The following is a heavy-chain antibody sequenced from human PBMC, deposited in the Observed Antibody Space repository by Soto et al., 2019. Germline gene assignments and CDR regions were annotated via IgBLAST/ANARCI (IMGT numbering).Heavy chain of an antibody. CDR1: GGSISSSIYY. CDR3: ARLYGDAFDI. D-gene: IGHD2-2*02. V-gene: IGHV4-39*01. J-gene: IGHJ3*02. Sequence: SETLSLTCTVSGGSISSSIYYWGWIRQPPGKGLEWIGSIYYSGSTYYNPSLKSRVTISVDTSKNQFSLKLSSVTAADTAVYYCARLYGDAFDIWGQGTMVTVSS. CDR2: IYYSGST.